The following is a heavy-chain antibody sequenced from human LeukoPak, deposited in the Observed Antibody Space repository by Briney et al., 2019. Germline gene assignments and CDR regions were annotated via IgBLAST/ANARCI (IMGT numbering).Heavy chain of an antibody. CDR1: GDSISSGDYY. CDR3: ARGPYSYDSSGAFDI. V-gene: IGHV4-61*02. CDR2: ISSSGST. Sequence: MASETLSLTCTVSGDSISSGDYYWSWIRQPAGKGLEWIGRISSSGSTNYNSSLKSRVTISVDTSKNQFSLKLSSVTAADTAVYFCARGPYSYDSSGAFDIWGQGTMVTVSS. D-gene: IGHD3-22*01. J-gene: IGHJ3*02.